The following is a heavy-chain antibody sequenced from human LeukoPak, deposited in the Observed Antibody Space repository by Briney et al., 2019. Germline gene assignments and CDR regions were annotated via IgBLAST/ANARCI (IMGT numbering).Heavy chain of an antibody. CDR3: AREYSSSDDY. CDR2: MNPNSGNT. Sequence: ASVKVSCKASGYTFTSYDINWVRQATGQGLEWTGWMNPNSGNTGYAQKFQGRVTMTRNTSINTAYMELSSLRSEDTTVYYCAREYSSSDDYWGLGTLVTVSS. V-gene: IGHV1-8*01. D-gene: IGHD6-19*01. J-gene: IGHJ4*02. CDR1: GYTFTSYD.